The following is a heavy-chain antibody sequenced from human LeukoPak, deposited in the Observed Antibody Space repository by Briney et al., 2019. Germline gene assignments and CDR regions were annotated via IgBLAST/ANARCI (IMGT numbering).Heavy chain of an antibody. Sequence: GESLKISCKGSGYSFTSYWIGWVRQMPGKGLEWMGIIYPGDSDTRYSPSFQGQVTISADKSISTAYLQWSSLKASDTAMYYCARVLRFLEWQEDYYMDVWGKGTTVTVSS. CDR3: ARVLRFLEWQEDYYMDV. CDR1: GYSFTSYW. J-gene: IGHJ6*03. V-gene: IGHV5-51*01. CDR2: IYPGDSDT. D-gene: IGHD3-3*01.